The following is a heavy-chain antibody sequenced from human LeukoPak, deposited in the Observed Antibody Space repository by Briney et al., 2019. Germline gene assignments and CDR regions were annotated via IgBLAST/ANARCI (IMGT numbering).Heavy chain of an antibody. V-gene: IGHV3-7*03. Sequence: GGSLRLSCAGPGFTFSRYWMSWVRQAPGKGLEWVANIKRDGSEKYYVDSVRGRFTISRDNAKNSMYLQMNSLRAEDMALYYCAKEVCSGGSCYFWFDPWGQGTLVTVSS. CDR3: AKEVCSGGSCYFWFDP. CDR2: IKRDGSEK. D-gene: IGHD2-15*01. J-gene: IGHJ5*02. CDR1: GFTFSRYW.